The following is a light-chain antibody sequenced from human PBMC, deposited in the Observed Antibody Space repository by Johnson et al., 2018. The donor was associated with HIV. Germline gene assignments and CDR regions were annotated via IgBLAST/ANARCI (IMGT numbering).Light chain of an antibody. J-gene: IGLJ1*01. Sequence: HSVLTQPPSVSAAPGQKVTISCFGSDSNIGNNYVSWYQQVPGTAPKLLIYDNDKRPSGIPDRFSGSKSGTSATLGITGLQTGDEADYYCETWDSSLSGGFGTGTKVTVL. CDR1: DSNIGNNY. CDR3: ETWDSSLSGG. V-gene: IGLV1-51*01. CDR2: DND.